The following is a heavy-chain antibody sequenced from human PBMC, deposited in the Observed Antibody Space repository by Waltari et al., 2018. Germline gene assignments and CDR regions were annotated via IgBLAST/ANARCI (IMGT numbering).Heavy chain of an antibody. Sequence: QVQLQQWGAGLLKPSETLSLTCAVYGGSFSGYYWSWIRQPPGKGLEGIGEINHSGSTNYNPSLKSRVTISVDTSKNQFSLKLSSVTAAETAVYYCARGQYESRKYYYYYYGMDVWGQGTTVTVSS. CDR3: ARGQYESRKYYYYYYGMDV. CDR1: GGSFSGYY. J-gene: IGHJ6*02. V-gene: IGHV4-34*01. D-gene: IGHD2-2*01. CDR2: INHSGST.